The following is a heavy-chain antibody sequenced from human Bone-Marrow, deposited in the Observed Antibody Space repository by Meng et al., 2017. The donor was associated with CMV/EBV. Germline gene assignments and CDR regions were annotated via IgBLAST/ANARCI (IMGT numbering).Heavy chain of an antibody. CDR3: ATTSTGWFDP. Sequence: SETLCLTCTVSGGSISSYYWSWMRQHPAKELVWIGSIYYSGSTYYNPSLKSRVTISVDTSKNQFSLKLRSVTAADTAVYYCATTSTGWFDPWGQGTVVTVSS. V-gene: IGHV4-59*05. CDR1: GGSISSYY. J-gene: IGHJ5*02. CDR2: IYYSGST. D-gene: IGHD1-1*01.